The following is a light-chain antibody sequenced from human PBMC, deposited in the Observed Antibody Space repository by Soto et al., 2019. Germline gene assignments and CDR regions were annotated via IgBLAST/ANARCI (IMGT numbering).Light chain of an antibody. V-gene: IGKV3-20*01. CDR3: QQYDSAPLT. CDR1: QSVSSSY. J-gene: IGKJ4*01. Sequence: IVLTQSPGTLSLSPGERATLSCRASQSVSSSYLAWYQQKPGQAPRLLIYGASSRATRIPDRLSGSGSGTDFTLTISRLEPEDFAVYYCQQYDSAPLTFGGGTKVEIK. CDR2: GAS.